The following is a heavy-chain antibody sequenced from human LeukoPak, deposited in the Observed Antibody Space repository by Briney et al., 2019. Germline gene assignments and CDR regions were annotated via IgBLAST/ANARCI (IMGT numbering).Heavy chain of an antibody. J-gene: IGHJ5*02. Sequence: ASVKVSCKASGYTFTSYGISWVRQAPGQGLEWMGWISAYNGNTNYAQKLQGRVTMTTDTSTSTAYMELRSLRSDDTAVYYCARLPAYCSSTSCYPGGWFDPWGQGTLVTVSS. CDR3: ARLPAYCSSTSCYPGGWFDP. V-gene: IGHV1-18*01. D-gene: IGHD2-2*01. CDR1: GYTFTSYG. CDR2: ISAYNGNT.